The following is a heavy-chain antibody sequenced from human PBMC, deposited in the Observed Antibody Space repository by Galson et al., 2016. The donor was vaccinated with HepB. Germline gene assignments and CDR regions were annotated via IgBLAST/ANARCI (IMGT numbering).Heavy chain of an antibody. CDR1: GLTCRNYW. D-gene: IGHD6-13*01. Sequence: SLRLSCAASGLTCRNYWMHWVRQVPREGLVWVARINSDGSGINYADSVKGRFTISRDNTKNTLYLQMNSLRVEDTAVYFCARSFDAAGSRSLDQWGQGTLVTVSS. V-gene: IGHV3-74*01. CDR2: INSDGSGI. CDR3: ARSFDAAGSRSLDQ. J-gene: IGHJ4*02.